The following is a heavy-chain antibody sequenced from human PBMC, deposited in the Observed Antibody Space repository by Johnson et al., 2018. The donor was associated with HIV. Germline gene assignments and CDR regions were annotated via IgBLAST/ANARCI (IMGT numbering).Heavy chain of an antibody. D-gene: IGHD1-14*01. CDR2: IGTAGDT. CDR3: ARDESYRKYARTAFDI. Sequence: VQLVESGGGVARPGGSLRLSCAASRFTVSSNYMSWVRQAPGKGLEWVSVIGTAGDTYYPGSVKGRFTISRENAKNSLYLQMNSLRAEDTAVYYCARDESYRKYARTAFDIWGQGTMVTVSS. CDR1: RFTVSSNY. J-gene: IGHJ3*02. V-gene: IGHV3-13*01.